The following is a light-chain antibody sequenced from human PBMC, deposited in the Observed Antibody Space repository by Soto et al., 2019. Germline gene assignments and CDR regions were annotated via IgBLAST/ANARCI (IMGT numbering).Light chain of an antibody. J-gene: IGKJ4*01. CDR3: QQSYSAPLT. CDR1: QSISSH. Sequence: EIQMTQSPSALSAFVGDRVTITCRASQSISSHLNWYQQKPGRAPKLLIYGASSRQSGVPSRISGSGSGTDFTLTISSLQPEDFATYYCQQSYSAPLTFGRGTKVDI. V-gene: IGKV1-39*01. CDR2: GAS.